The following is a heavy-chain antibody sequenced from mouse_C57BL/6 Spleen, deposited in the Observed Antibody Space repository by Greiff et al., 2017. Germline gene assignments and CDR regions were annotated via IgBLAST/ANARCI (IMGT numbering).Heavy chain of an antibody. J-gene: IGHJ1*03. CDR1: GYTFTDYN. CDR2: INPNNGGT. Sequence: EVQLQESGPELVKPGASVKMSCKASGYTFTDYNMHWVKQSHGKSLEWIGYINPNNGGTSYNQKFKGKATLTVNKSSSTAYMELRSLTSEDSAVYYCANYDDEGYFDVWGTGTTVTVSS. CDR3: ANYDDEGYFDV. D-gene: IGHD2-12*01. V-gene: IGHV1-22*01.